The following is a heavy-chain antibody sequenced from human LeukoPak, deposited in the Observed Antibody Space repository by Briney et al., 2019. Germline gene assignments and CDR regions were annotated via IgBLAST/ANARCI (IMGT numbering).Heavy chain of an antibody. CDR3: ARGGGLDV. CDR1: GFTFNAFG. Sequence: GGSLRLSCAASGFTFNAFGMNWVRQAPGKGLEWVSYIGTTSGAIYYADSVKGRFTISRDSAKNSLYLQMNSLRAEDTAVYYCARGGGLDVWGQGATVTVSS. D-gene: IGHD2-15*01. CDR2: IGTTSGAI. J-gene: IGHJ6*02. V-gene: IGHV3-48*01.